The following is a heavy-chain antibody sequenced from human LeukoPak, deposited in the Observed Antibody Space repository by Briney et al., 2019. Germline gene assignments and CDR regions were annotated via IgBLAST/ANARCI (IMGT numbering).Heavy chain of an antibody. CDR2: ISPILGIA. CDR1: GGTFSSYA. CDR3: ARGGFGGITMVRGARFDY. J-gene: IGHJ4*02. D-gene: IGHD3-10*01. V-gene: IGHV1-69*04. Sequence: GASVKVSCKASGGTFSSYAISWVRQAPGQGLEWMGRISPILGIANYAQKFQGRVTITADKSTSTAYMELSSLRSEDTAVYYCARGGFGGITMVRGARFDYWGQGTLVTVSS.